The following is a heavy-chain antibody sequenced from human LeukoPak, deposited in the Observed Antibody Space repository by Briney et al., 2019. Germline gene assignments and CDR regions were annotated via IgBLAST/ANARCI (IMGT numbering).Heavy chain of an antibody. Sequence: GASVKVSCKASGYTFTIYDINWLRQATGQGLEWMGWMNPNSGNTGYAQKVQGRVTITRNTSISTAYMELSSLRSEDTAVYYCARGPRDYAHRDYWGQGTLVTVSS. J-gene: IGHJ4*02. V-gene: IGHV1-8*03. CDR1: GYTFTIYD. D-gene: IGHD4-17*01. CDR2: MNPNSGNT. CDR3: ARGPRDYAHRDY.